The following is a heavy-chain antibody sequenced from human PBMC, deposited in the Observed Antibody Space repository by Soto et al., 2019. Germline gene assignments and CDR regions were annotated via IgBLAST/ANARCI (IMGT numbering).Heavy chain of an antibody. CDR2: ISGSGGST. CDR3: AKGGRWFGELWGVDNNWFDP. CDR1: GFTFSSYA. D-gene: IGHD3-10*01. J-gene: IGHJ5*02. V-gene: IGHV3-23*01. Sequence: PGGSLRLSCAASGFTFSSYAMSWVRQAPGKGLEWVSAISGSGGSTYYADSVKGRFTISRDNSKNTLYLQMNSLRAEDTAVYYCAKGGRWFGELWGVDNNWFDPWGKGTLVTVSS.